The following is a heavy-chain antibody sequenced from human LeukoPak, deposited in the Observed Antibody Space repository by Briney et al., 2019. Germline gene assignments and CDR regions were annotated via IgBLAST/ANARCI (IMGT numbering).Heavy chain of an antibody. V-gene: IGHV3-74*01. D-gene: IGHD3-22*01. CDR1: GFSFSTYW. Sequence: GGSLRLSCAASGFSFSTYWMNWVRQAPGKGLVWVSRVNNDGSSTSYADSVKGRFTISRDNSKNTLYLQMNSLRAEDTAVYYCAKDLLGHVYYYDSSGYIDIWGQGTMVTVSS. CDR2: VNNDGSST. J-gene: IGHJ3*02. CDR3: AKDLLGHVYYYDSSGYIDI.